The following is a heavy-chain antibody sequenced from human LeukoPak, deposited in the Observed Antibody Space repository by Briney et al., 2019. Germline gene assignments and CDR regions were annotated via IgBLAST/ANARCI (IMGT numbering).Heavy chain of an antibody. D-gene: IGHD5-24*01. CDR3: AKDDRWLQFCC. Sequence: GGSLRLSCAASGFTFSSHGMNWVRQAPGKGLEWVSGIIPSGHTTYYADSVRGRFTISRDNSRNTLYLQMNSLGAEDTAVYYCAKDDRWLQFCCWGQGTLVTVSA. CDR1: GFTFSSHG. V-gene: IGHV3-23*01. J-gene: IGHJ4*02. CDR2: IIPSGHTT.